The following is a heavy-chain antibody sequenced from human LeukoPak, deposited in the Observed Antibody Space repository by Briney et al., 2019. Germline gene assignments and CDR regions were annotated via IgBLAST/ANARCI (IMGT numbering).Heavy chain of an antibody. CDR2: IKPDGSDK. CDR1: GFTFSSSW. CDR3: ANIYCSGGTCTYFDD. Sequence: GGSLRLSCAASGFTFSSSWMTWVRQAPGKGLEWVANIKPDGSDKYYVDSVKGRFTISRDNVKNSLYLQMNSLRGEDTAAYYCANIYCSGGTCTYFDDWGQGTLVTVSS. J-gene: IGHJ4*02. D-gene: IGHD2-15*01. V-gene: IGHV3-7*01.